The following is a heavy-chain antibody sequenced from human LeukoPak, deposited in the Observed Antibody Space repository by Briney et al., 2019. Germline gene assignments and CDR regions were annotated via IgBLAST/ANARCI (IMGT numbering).Heavy chain of an antibody. V-gene: IGHV3-48*01. Sequence: PGGSLRLSCAASGFTFSSYSMNWVRQAPGKGLEGVSFISSSSSTIYYADSVKGRFTISRDNSKNTLYLQMNSLRAEDTAVYYCAKTRDIWSGYETNFGYWGQGTLVTVSS. CDR2: ISSSSSTI. J-gene: IGHJ4*02. CDR3: AKTRDIWSGYETNFGY. CDR1: GFTFSSYS. D-gene: IGHD5-12*01.